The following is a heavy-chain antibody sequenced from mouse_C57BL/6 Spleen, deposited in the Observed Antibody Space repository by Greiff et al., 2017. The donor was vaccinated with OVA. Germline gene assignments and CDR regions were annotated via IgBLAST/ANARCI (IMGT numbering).Heavy chain of an antibody. CDR3: ARFGNYYYAMDY. D-gene: IGHD2-1*01. Sequence: QVQLQQPGAELVRPGTSVKLSCKASGYTFTSYWMHWVKQRPGQGLEWIGVIDPSASYTNYNQKFKGKATLTVDTSSSTAYMQLSSLTSEDSAVYYCARFGNYYYAMDYWGQGTSVTVSS. J-gene: IGHJ4*01. V-gene: IGHV1-59*01. CDR1: GYTFTSYW. CDR2: IDPSASYT.